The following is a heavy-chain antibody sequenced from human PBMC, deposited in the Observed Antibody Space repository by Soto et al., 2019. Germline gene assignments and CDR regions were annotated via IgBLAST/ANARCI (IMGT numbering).Heavy chain of an antibody. V-gene: IGHV1-8*01. D-gene: IGHD1-26*01. Sequence: ASVKVSCKASGYSFTSLDINWVRQAAGQGLEWMGWMQPSTGRTGYAQKFQGRVTMTRDTSINTAYMELTTLTSDDTAFYYCARGVSAGVDYWGQGTLVTVSS. CDR3: ARGVSAGVDY. CDR2: MQPSTGRT. J-gene: IGHJ4*02. CDR1: GYSFTSLD.